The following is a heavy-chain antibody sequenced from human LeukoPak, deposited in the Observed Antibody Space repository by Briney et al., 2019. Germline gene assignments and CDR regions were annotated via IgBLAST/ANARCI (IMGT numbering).Heavy chain of an antibody. CDR1: GFTSSNYA. CDR2: ISASGDST. V-gene: IGHV3-23*01. CDR3: AKVGPNNWFDP. J-gene: IGHJ5*02. Sequence: GGCLRLSCAASGFTSSNYAMSWVRQAPRKGLEWVSSISASGDSTYYADSLKGRFTISRGNSKTTLYLQMNSLTAEDTAVYYCAKVGPNNWFDPWGQGTLVTVSS.